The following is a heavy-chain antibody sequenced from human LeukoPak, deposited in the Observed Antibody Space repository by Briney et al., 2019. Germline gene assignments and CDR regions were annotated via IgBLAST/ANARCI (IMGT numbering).Heavy chain of an antibody. CDR1: GFTFSSYA. V-gene: IGHV3-23*05. CDR3: AKDEATSGGGLAS. D-gene: IGHD3-10*01. Sequence: PGGSLRLSCAASGFTFSSYAMSWVRQAPGKGLEWVSAMYTGGTTYYADSVMGRFTVSRDNSRNTVFLHMNSLRVDDTAVYYCAKDEATSGGGLASWGQGTLVTASS. J-gene: IGHJ4*02. CDR2: MYTGGTT.